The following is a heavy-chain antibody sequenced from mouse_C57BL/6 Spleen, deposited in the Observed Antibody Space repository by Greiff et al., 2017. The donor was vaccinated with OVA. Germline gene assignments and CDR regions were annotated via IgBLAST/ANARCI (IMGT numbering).Heavy chain of an antibody. Sequence: QVQLQQPGAELVKPGASVKLSCKASGYTFTSYWMHWVKQRPGQGLEWIGMIHPNSGSTNYNEKFKSKATLTVDKSSSTAYMQLSSLTSEDSAVYYCARYYYGTRYAMDYWGQGTLVTVSA. D-gene: IGHD1-1*01. V-gene: IGHV1-64*01. CDR1: GYTFTSYW. CDR3: ARYYYGTRYAMDY. J-gene: IGHJ4*01. CDR2: IHPNSGST.